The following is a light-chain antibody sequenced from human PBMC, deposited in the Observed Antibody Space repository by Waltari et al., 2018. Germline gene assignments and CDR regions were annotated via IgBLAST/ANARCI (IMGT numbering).Light chain of an antibody. CDR1: QTVNAN. CDR3: HHYNTWPPGT. J-gene: IGKJ2*02. V-gene: IGKV3-15*01. Sequence: EIVMTQSPATLYVSPGERATLSCRASQTVNANLAWYQRTPGQAPRLLIYDASKRATGIPARFSVSGSGTDFTLTISSLQSEDFGIYYCHHYNTWPPGTFGQGTKLDNK. CDR2: DAS.